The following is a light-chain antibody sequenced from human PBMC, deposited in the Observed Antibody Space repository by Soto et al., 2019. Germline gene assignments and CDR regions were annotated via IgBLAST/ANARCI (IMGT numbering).Light chain of an antibody. CDR1: SSDVGGYNY. V-gene: IGLV2-8*01. CDR2: EVS. J-gene: IGLJ3*02. Sequence: QSALTQPPSASGSPGQSVTISCTGTSSDVGGYNYVSWYQQHPGKAPKLMIYEVSKRPSGVPDRFSGSKSGNTSSLTVSGLQAEAEADYYCSSYAGSNHLVFGGGTELTVL. CDR3: SSYAGSNHLV.